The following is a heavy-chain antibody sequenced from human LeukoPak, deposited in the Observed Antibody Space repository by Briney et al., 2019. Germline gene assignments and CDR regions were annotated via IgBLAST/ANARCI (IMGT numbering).Heavy chain of an antibody. V-gene: IGHV4-31*02. CDR3: ARGGENYSDSSGYYSLDH. CDR1: GASISSDDSF. CDR2: IYYPRSP. D-gene: IGHD3-22*01. Sequence: SETLSFTCIVSGASISSDDSFWTWIRHHPGRGLELIGRIYYPRSPYYNPSLKSRITISVDTAKNQFSLKLSSVTAADTAVYYCARGGENYSDSSGYYSLDHWGQGTRVTVSS. J-gene: IGHJ4*02.